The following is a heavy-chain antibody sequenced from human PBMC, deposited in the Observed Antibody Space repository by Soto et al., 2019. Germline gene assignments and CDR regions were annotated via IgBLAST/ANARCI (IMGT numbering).Heavy chain of an antibody. Sequence: QVQLQESGPGLVKPSETLSLMCTVSGGSISSYYWSWIRQPPGKGLEWIRYIYYSGSTNYNPSLKSRVTISVDTSKNQFSLKPSSVTAADTAVYYCARERRDGYKHYFDYWDQGTLVTVSS. D-gene: IGHD5-12*01. CDR3: ARERRDGYKHYFDY. CDR1: GGSISSYY. V-gene: IGHV4-59*01. J-gene: IGHJ4*02. CDR2: IYYSGST.